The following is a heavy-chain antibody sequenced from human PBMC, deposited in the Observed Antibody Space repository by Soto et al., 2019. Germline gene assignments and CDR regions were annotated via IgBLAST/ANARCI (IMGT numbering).Heavy chain of an antibody. D-gene: IGHD3-16*01. Sequence: QVQLVQSGAEVKKPGSSVRVSCKSSGGVFSSFGLSWVRQAPGQGLEWMGGIIPTFGSANYAQKFQGRVTITADDSTSTVYMELSSLRSEDTALYYCARGRGNSAVITTFDYWGQGTLVTVSS. CDR1: GGVFSSFG. CDR2: IIPTFGSA. J-gene: IGHJ4*02. V-gene: IGHV1-69*01. CDR3: ARGRGNSAVITTFDY.